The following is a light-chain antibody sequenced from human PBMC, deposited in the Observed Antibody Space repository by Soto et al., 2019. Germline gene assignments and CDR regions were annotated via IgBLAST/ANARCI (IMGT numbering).Light chain of an antibody. CDR2: STS. CDR1: QSVNSGF. Sequence: EIVLTQSPGTLSLSPGERATLSCRASQSVNSGFLAWYQQKPGQAPRLLIYSTSTRAAGIPDRFSGSGSGTVFTLTISRLEAEDFAVYCCQQYLASPPWTFGQGTKVE. CDR3: QQYLASPPWT. V-gene: IGKV3-20*01. J-gene: IGKJ1*01.